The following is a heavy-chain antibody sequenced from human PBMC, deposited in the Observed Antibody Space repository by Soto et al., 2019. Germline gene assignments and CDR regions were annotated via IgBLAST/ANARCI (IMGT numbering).Heavy chain of an antibody. D-gene: IGHD5-12*01. CDR3: ARERGDGYNYDFDS. Sequence: PSETLSLTCTVSGGSISSGDYYWSWIRQPPGKGLEWIGYIYYSGNTKYSPSLKSRVTISLDTSKNQFSLKLSSVTAADTAVYYCARERGDGYNYDFDSWGQGTLVTVSS. J-gene: IGHJ4*02. CDR2: IYYSGNT. CDR1: GGSISSGDYY. V-gene: IGHV4-61*08.